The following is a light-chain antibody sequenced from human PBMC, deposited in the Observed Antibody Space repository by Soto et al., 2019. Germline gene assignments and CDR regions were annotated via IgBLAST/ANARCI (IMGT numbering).Light chain of an antibody. Sequence: DIQMPQSPSSLSASVGDRVTITCRASQSIITYFNWYQRKPGKAPNLLIYAASRLKSGVPSRFSGSGSGTDFTLTISGLQPEDCVTYVCQQGYATPYTFGQETKLEIK. V-gene: IGKV1-39*01. CDR1: QSIITY. CDR3: QQGYATPYT. J-gene: IGKJ2*01. CDR2: AAS.